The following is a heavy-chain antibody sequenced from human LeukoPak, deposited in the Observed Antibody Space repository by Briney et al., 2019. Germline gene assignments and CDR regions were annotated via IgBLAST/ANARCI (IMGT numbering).Heavy chain of an antibody. J-gene: IGHJ4*02. CDR3: ARGRGSYKGEIDY. CDR2: IYYSGST. V-gene: IGHV4-59*01. Sequence: SETLSLTCTVSGDSINGFYWSWIRQPPGKGLERIGYIYYSGSTNYNPSLKSRVTISVDTSKNQFSLKLSSVTAADTAVYYCARGRGSYKGEIDYWGQGTLVTVSS. CDR1: GDSINGFY. D-gene: IGHD1-26*01.